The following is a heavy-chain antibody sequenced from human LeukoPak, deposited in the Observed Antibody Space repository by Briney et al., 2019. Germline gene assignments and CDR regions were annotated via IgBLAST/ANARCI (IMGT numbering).Heavy chain of an antibody. CDR1: GGSISSSSYY. J-gene: IGHJ5*02. CDR3: ARSSSSWYAGWFDP. D-gene: IGHD6-13*01. V-gene: IGHV4-61*02. Sequence: SETLSLTCTVSGGSISSSSYYWGWIRQPAGKGLEWIGRIYTSGSTNYNPSLKSRVTMSVDTSRNQFSLKLSSVTAADTAVYYCARSSSSWYAGWFDPWGQGTLVTVSS. CDR2: IYTSGST.